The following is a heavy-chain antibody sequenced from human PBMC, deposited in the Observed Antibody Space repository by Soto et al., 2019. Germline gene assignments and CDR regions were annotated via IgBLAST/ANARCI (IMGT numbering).Heavy chain of an antibody. J-gene: IGHJ6*02. V-gene: IGHV4-4*07. Sequence: ETLSLTCTVSGGSISSYYWSWIRQPAGKGLEWIGRIYTSGSTNYNPSLKSRVTMSVDTSKNQFSLKLSSVTAADTAVYYCARVASGWELLDYYYGMDVWGQGTTVTVSS. D-gene: IGHD1-26*01. CDR3: ARVASGWELLDYYYGMDV. CDR1: GGSISSYY. CDR2: IYTSGST.